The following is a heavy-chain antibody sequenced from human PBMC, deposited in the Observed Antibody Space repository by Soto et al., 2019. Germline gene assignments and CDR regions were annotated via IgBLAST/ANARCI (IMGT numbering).Heavy chain of an antibody. V-gene: IGHV1-18*04. CDR3: ARVFVGYDTSGWYYYYGMDV. D-gene: IGHD5-12*01. Sequence: ASVKVSCKASGYTFTSYGISWVRQAPGQGLEWMGWISAYNGNTNYAQKLQGRVTMTTDTSTSTAYMELRSLRSDDTTVYYCARVFVGYDTSGWYYYYGMDVWGQGTTVTVSS. CDR2: ISAYNGNT. CDR1: GYTFTSYG. J-gene: IGHJ6*02.